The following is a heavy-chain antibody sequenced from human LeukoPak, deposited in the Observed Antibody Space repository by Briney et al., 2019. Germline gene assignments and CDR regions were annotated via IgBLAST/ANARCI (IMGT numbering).Heavy chain of an antibody. CDR1: GFTFSSYW. D-gene: IGHD3-3*01. CDR3: AKESPLDFWSGADY. V-gene: IGHV3-7*03. Sequence: GGSLRLSCAASGFTFSSYWMSWVRQAPGKGLEWVANIKQDGSEKYYVDSVKGRFTISRDNSKNTLYLQMNSLRAEDTAVYYCAKESPLDFWSGADYWGQGTLVTVSS. CDR2: IKQDGSEK. J-gene: IGHJ4*02.